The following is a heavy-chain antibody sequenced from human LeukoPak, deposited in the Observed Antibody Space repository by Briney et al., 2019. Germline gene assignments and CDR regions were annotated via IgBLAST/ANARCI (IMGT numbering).Heavy chain of an antibody. CDR3: AKWGDYDILTGYYDSDY. J-gene: IGHJ4*02. V-gene: IGHV3-23*01. CDR1: GFTFNNYA. Sequence: PGASLRLSCAASGFTFNNYAMSWVRQAPGKGLEWVSAITGGGGTTFYADSVKGRFTISRENSKNTLYLQMNSLRAEDTAVYYCAKWGDYDILTGYYDSDYWGQGTPVTVSS. CDR2: ITGGGGTT. D-gene: IGHD3-9*01.